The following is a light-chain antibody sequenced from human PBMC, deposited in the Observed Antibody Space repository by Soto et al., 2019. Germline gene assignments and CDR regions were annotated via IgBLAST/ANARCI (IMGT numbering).Light chain of an antibody. Sequence: QSALTQPASVSGSPGQSITISCTGADSDVGGYDYVSWYQRHLGKAPKLMIYEVTNRPSGVSNRFSGSKSGNTASLTISGLQPEDEADYYCSSYSSRSTPVLFGGGTKLTVL. CDR1: DSDVGGYDY. V-gene: IGLV2-14*01. J-gene: IGLJ3*02. CDR2: EVT. CDR3: SSYSSRSTPVL.